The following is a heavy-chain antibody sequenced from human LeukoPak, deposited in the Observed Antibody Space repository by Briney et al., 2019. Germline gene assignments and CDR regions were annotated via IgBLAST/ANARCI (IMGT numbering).Heavy chain of an antibody. CDR1: GGSISNYY. Sequence: SETLSLTCTVSGGSISNYYWSWIRQPPGKALEWIGYIYYTGTTKYNPSLKSRATISLDTSKNQFSLKLTSVTAADTALFFCARGYDIDVWGQGTTVTASS. V-gene: IGHV4-59*01. J-gene: IGHJ6*02. CDR3: ARGYDIDV. CDR2: IYYTGTT.